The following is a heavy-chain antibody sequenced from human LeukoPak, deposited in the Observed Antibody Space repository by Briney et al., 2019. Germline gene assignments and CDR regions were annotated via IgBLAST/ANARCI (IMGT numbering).Heavy chain of an antibody. V-gene: IGHV3-7*01. CDR3: AKTGTTHRGFDS. CDR2: IKQDGSEK. Sequence: GGSLRLSWAASRFTFSSYWMSWVRHAPGKGLEWVANIKQDGSEKYYVDSVKGRFTISRDNAKNSLYLQINSLRVEDTAVYYCAKTGTTHRGFDSWGQGTLVTVSS. D-gene: IGHD1-1*01. J-gene: IGHJ4*02. CDR1: RFTFSSYW.